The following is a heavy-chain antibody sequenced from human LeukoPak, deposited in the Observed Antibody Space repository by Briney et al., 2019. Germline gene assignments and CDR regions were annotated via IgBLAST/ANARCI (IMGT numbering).Heavy chain of an antibody. CDR2: IYYSGST. CDR3: ARGPYYYDSSATYYFDY. Sequence: SETLSLTCTVSGGSISSGGYYWSWIRQHPGKGLEWIGYIYYSGSTYYNPSLKSRVTISVDTSKNQFSLKLSSVTAADTAVYYCARGPYYYDSSATYYFDYWGQGTLVTVSS. CDR1: GGSISSGGYY. J-gene: IGHJ4*02. D-gene: IGHD3-22*01. V-gene: IGHV4-31*03.